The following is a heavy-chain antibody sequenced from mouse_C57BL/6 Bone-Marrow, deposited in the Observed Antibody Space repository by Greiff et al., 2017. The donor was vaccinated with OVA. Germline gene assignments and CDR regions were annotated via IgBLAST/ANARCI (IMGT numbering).Heavy chain of an antibody. CDR3: ARSGPPTIAMDY. Sequence: QVQLQQPGAELVKPGASVKMSCKASGYTFTSYWITWVKQRPGQGLEWIGVIYPGSGSTNYNEKFKSKATLTVDTSSSTAYMQLSSLTSEDSAVYYCARSGPPTIAMDYWGQRTSVTVAS. CDR1: GYTFTSYW. V-gene: IGHV1-55*01. D-gene: IGHD1-1*02. J-gene: IGHJ4*01. CDR2: IYPGSGST.